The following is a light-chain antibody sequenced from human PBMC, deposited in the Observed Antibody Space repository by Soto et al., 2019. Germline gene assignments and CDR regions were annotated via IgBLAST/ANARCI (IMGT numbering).Light chain of an antibody. CDR2: EGI. CDR1: SSNIGGYNV. V-gene: IGLV2-23*01. CDR3: YSYVEATTYV. Sequence: QSVLTQPASVSGSPGQSITISCSGTSSNIGGYNVVSWYQQHPGKAPKVIVYEGIKRPSGVSDRFSGSTSGTTASLTISGLQAEDEAEYYFYSYVEATTYVFRSGTKVTVL. J-gene: IGLJ1*01.